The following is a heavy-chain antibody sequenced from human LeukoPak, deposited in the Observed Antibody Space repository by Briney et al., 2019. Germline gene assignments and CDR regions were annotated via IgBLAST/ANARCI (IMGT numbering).Heavy chain of an antibody. CDR2: INYSGST. Sequence: SETLSLTCTVSGDSINNYYWSWIRQPPGKGLEWIANINYSGSTHSNPSLKSRATISVDMSRKHFFLDLISVTAADTAVYYCARAVHYSGTSDQYTGGWYYFDFWGQGTRVTVSS. CDR1: GDSINNYY. V-gene: IGHV4-59*01. J-gene: IGHJ4*02. CDR3: ARAVHYSGTSDQYTGGWYYFDF. D-gene: IGHD3-10*01.